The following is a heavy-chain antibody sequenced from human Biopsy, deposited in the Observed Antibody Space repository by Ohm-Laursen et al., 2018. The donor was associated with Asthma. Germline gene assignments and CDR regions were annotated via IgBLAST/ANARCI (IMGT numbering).Heavy chain of an antibody. CDR3: AKGWYFDS. V-gene: IGHV3-30*18. Sequence: SLRLSCSASGFTFSSYGMNWVRQAPGKGLEWVAIISHDGTTEYYADSVKGRFTISRDNSRDTVSLQMNSLRADDTAVYYCAKGWYFDSWGQGTQVTVSS. J-gene: IGHJ4*02. CDR2: ISHDGTTE. D-gene: IGHD6-13*01. CDR1: GFTFSSYG.